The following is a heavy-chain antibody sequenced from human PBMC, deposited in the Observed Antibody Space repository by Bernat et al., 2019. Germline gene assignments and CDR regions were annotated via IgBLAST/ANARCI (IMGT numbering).Heavy chain of an antibody. CDR2: ISYDGSNK. V-gene: IGHV3-30-3*01. J-gene: IGHJ4*02. CDR3: AKSLGYCSGGSCYDFPDTYYFDY. D-gene: IGHD2-15*01. Sequence: QVQLVESGGGVVQPGRSLRLSCAASGFTFSSYAMHWVRQAPGKGLEWVAVISYDGSNKYYADSVKGRFTISRDNSKNTLYLQMNSLRAEDTAVYYCAKSLGYCSGGSCYDFPDTYYFDYWGQGTLVTVSS. CDR1: GFTFSSYA.